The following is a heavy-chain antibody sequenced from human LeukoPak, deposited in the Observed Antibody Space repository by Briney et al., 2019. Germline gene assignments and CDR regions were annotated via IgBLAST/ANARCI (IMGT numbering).Heavy chain of an antibody. CDR1: GFTFSSYG. CDR2: IWYDGGNK. CDR3: ARFNVLRYFDWSLGPPDY. Sequence: GGSLRLSCAASGFTFSSYGMHWVRQAPGKGLEWVAVIWYDGGNKYYADSVKGRFTISRDNSKNTLYLQMNSLRAEDTAVYYCARFNVLRYFDWSLGPPDYWGQGTLVTVSS. J-gene: IGHJ4*02. D-gene: IGHD3-9*01. V-gene: IGHV3-33*01.